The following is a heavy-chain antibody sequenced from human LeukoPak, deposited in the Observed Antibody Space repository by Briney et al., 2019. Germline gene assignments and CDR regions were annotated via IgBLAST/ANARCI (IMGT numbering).Heavy chain of an antibody. J-gene: IGHJ4*02. CDR1: GFTFSSYS. CDR3: ANWIGSSSRDY. V-gene: IGHV3-23*01. CDR2: INSNGDEI. D-gene: IGHD6-6*01. Sequence: GGSLRLSCAASGFTFSSYSMNWVRQAPGKGLEWVSGINSNGDEIYYADSVRGRFTISRDNSNNALYLQMDSLRAEDTAVYYCANWIGSSSRDYWGQGTLVTVSS.